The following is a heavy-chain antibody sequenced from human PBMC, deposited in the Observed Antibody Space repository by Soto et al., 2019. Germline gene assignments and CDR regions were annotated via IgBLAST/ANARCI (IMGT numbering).Heavy chain of an antibody. CDR1: GGSFSGYD. Sequence: PSETLALTCAVYGGSFSGYDWSWIRQPPGKGLEWIGEINHSGSTNYNPSLKSRVTISVDTSKNQFSLKLSSVTAADTAVYYCARVIMVSHSSGNCYYYYYGMDVWGQGTTVTVSS. J-gene: IGHJ6*02. V-gene: IGHV4-34*01. CDR2: INHSGST. CDR3: ARVIMVSHSSGNCYYYYYGMDV. D-gene: IGHD3-22*01.